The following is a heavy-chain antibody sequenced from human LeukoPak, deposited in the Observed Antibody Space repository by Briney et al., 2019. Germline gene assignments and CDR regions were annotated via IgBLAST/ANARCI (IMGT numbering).Heavy chain of an antibody. CDR2: IYYDGSNK. Sequence: GGSLRVSCAASGLTFSSYGMHWVRQAPGKGLEWVALIYYDGSNKYYADSVKGRFTISRDNSKNTLYLQMNSLRAEDTAVYYCVRDLTVTKGGYYFDLWGQGTLVTVPS. CDR3: VRDLTVTKGGYYFDL. D-gene: IGHD1-7*01. J-gene: IGHJ4*02. V-gene: IGHV3-33*01. CDR1: GLTFSSYG.